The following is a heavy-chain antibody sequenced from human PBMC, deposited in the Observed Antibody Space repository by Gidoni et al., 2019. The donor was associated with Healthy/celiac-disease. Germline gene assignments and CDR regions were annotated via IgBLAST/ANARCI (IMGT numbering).Heavy chain of an antibody. CDR3: ARDRRRGRRNSEGP. Sequence: QVQLVEAGGGLVKPGGSLRLSCAAPGCTVSDYYMSWIRQAPGKGLEWVSYISSSSSYTNYADSVKGRFTISIDNAKNSLYLQMNSLRAEDTAVYYCARDRRRGRRNSEGPWGQGTLVTVSS. V-gene: IGHV3-11*05. CDR2: ISSSSSYT. J-gene: IGHJ5*02. CDR1: GCTVSDYY. D-gene: IGHD3-10*01.